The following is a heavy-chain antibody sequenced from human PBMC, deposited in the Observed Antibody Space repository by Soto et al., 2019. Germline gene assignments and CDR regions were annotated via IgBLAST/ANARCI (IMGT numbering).Heavy chain of an antibody. CDR2: IFYSGIT. V-gene: IGHV4-39*01. Sequence: SETLSLTCTVSGDSISSSTYYWAWIRQPPGKGLEWIGNIFYSGITYYNPSLRSRITMSVDTSKNQFSLKLSSVFAADTAVYYCARRKYSGTFWSLDFWGQGTLVT. CDR3: ARRKYSGTFWSLDF. J-gene: IGHJ4*02. CDR1: GDSISSSTYY. D-gene: IGHD1-26*01.